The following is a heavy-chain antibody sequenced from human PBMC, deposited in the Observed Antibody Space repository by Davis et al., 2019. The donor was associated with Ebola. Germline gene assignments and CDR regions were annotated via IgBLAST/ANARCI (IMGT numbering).Heavy chain of an antibody. CDR1: GYTFTGYY. D-gene: IGHD4-17*01. CDR2: INPNSGGT. CDR3: ARAKYPDDYGDSLFDY. Sequence: VKVSCKASGYTFTGYYMHWVRQAPGQGLEWMGWINPNSGGTNYAQKFQGRVTMTRDTSISTAYMELSRLRSDDTAVYYCARAKYPDDYGDSLFDYWGQGTLVTVSS. V-gene: IGHV1-2*02. J-gene: IGHJ4*02.